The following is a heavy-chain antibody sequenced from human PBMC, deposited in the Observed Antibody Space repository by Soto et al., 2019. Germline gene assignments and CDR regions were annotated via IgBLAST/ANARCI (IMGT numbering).Heavy chain of an antibody. CDR1: GGSFSGNY. CDR3: AREGIMRALRY. D-gene: IGHD3-10*01. CDR2: SNHSGST. V-gene: IGHV4-34*01. J-gene: IGHJ4*02. Sequence: QVQLQQWGAGLLKPSETLSLTCAVYGGSFSGNYWSWIRQPPGQGLEWIGESNHSGSTNYNPSLKSRVTISVDPSKYPFSLKVSSVTAADTAVYYCAREGIMRALRYWGQGTLVTVSS.